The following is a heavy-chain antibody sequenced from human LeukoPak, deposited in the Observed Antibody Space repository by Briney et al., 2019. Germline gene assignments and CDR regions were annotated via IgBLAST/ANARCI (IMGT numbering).Heavy chain of an antibody. CDR3: VKIIRGSSYYFDY. CDR2: ISPGGAGT. CDR1: GFTFSTYA. V-gene: IGHV3-23*01. Sequence: PGGSLRLSCAASGFTFSTYAMSWVREAPGKGLVWVSTISPGGAGTYYADSVKTPFNISRDNSNNTLCLQVNSLRAEDTAVYHCVKIIRGSSYYFDYWGQGTLVTVSS. J-gene: IGHJ4*02. D-gene: IGHD3-10*01.